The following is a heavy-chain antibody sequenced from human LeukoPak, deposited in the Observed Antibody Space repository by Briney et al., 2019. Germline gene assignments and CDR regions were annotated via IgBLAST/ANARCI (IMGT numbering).Heavy chain of an antibody. J-gene: IGHJ4*02. V-gene: IGHV4-34*01. CDR3: ARGYGRYDY. Sequence: SETLSLTCAVYGGSFSGYYWSWIRQPPGKGLEWIGEINHSGSTNYNPSLKSRVTISVDTSKNQFSLKLSSVTAADTAVYYCARGYGRYDYWGQGTLVTVSS. CDR2: INHSGST. D-gene: IGHD1-1*01. CDR1: GGSFSGYY.